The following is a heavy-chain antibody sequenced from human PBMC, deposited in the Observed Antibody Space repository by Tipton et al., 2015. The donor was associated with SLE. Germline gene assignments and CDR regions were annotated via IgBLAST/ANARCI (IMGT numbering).Heavy chain of an antibody. CDR3: ARHKLGFSWSYFDS. CDR2: ISFSGLT. Sequence: LRLSCTVSGGSISGYYWSWVRQPPGKGLEWIGYISFSGLTNYNPSVRSRVSTSMDTSKNQFSLQMSSVTAADTALYYCARHKLGFSWSYFDSWGQGT. CDR1: GGSISGYY. V-gene: IGHV4-59*08. D-gene: IGHD3-3*01. J-gene: IGHJ4*02.